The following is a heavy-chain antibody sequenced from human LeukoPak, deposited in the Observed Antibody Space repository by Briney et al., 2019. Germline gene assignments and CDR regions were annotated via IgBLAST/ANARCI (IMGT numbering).Heavy chain of an antibody. Sequence: GGSLRLSCAASGFTFDDYAMHWVRQAPGKGLEWVSGISWNSGSIGYADSVKGRFTISRDNAKNSLYLQMNSLRAEDTALYYCAKAGRRFGELSEYDYWGQGTLVTVSS. J-gene: IGHJ4*02. CDR2: ISWNSGSI. CDR1: GFTFDDYA. V-gene: IGHV3-9*01. D-gene: IGHD3-10*01. CDR3: AKAGRRFGELSEYDY.